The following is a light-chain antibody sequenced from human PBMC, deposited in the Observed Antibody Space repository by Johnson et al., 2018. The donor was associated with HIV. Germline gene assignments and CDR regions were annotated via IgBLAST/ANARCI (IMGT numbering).Light chain of an antibody. J-gene: IGLJ1*01. V-gene: IGLV1-51*01. CDR2: DNN. CDR1: SSNIGNNY. Sequence: QSVLTQPPSVSAAPGQKVTISCSGSSSNIGNNYVSWYQQLPGTAPKLLIYDNNKRPSGIPDRFSGSKSGTSATLGITGLQTGDEADYYCGTWDSSLSVGGGFGTGPKVPVL. CDR3: GTWDSSLSVGGG.